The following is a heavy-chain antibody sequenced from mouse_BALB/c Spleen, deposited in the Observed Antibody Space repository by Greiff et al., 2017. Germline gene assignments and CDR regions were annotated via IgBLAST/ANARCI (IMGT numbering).Heavy chain of an antibody. D-gene: IGHD2-14*01. V-gene: IGHV1-80*01. Sequence: VQLHQSGAELVRPGSSVKISCKASGYAFSSYWMNWVKQRPGQGLEWIGQIYPGDGDTNYNGKFKGKATLTADKSSSTAYMQLSSLTSEDSAVYFCARRGYRYDFDYWGQGTTLTVSS. CDR1: GYAFSSYW. CDR2: IYPGDGDT. J-gene: IGHJ2*01. CDR3: ARRGYRYDFDY.